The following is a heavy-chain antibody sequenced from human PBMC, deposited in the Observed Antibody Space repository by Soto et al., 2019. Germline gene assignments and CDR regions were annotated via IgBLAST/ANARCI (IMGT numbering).Heavy chain of an antibody. J-gene: IGHJ4*02. V-gene: IGHV3-72*01. D-gene: IGHD3-16*01. CDR1: GFSFSDHY. CDR3: AGVRWGDVAY. Sequence: EVQLVESGGGLVQPGGSLRLSCAASGFSFSDHYMDWVRQAPGKGLEWVGRARNKARSYSIEYAASVKGRFTISRDDSKNSVYLQMNSLETEDTAVYDCAGVRWGDVAYWGQGTLVTVSS. CDR2: ARNKARSYSI.